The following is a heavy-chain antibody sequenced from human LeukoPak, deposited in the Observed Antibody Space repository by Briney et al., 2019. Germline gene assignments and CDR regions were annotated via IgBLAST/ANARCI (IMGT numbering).Heavy chain of an antibody. D-gene: IGHD3-3*01. V-gene: IGHV5-51*01. Sequence: GESLKISCKGSGYNFATYWIGWVRQLPGEGLEWMGIIYPDDSDTKYNPSFQGQVTFPADTSINTAYLHWSSLKASDTAIYYCARLDWFPPNYFDFWGQGALVTVSS. CDR3: ARLDWFPPNYFDF. CDR2: IYPDDSDT. CDR1: GYNFATYW. J-gene: IGHJ4*02.